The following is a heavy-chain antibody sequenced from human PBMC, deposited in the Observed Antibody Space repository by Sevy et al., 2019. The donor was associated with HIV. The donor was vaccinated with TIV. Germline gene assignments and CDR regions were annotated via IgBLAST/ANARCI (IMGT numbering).Heavy chain of an antibody. Sequence: GGSLRLSCAASGFTFRSYAMSWVRQAPGKGLEWVSAISGSGGSTYYADSVKGRFTISRDNSKNTLYLQMNSLRAEDTAVYYCARAARPRRDYDYWGQGTLVTVSS. CDR1: GFTFRSYA. CDR3: ARAARPRRDYDY. D-gene: IGHD6-6*01. V-gene: IGHV3-23*01. CDR2: ISGSGGST. J-gene: IGHJ4*02.